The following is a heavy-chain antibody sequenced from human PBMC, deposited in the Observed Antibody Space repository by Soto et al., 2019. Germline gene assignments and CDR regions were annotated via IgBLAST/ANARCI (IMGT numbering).Heavy chain of an antibody. Sequence: EVQLLESGGGLVQPGGSLRLSCAASGFTFSSYAMSWVRQAPGKGLEWVSAISGSGGSTYYADSVKGRFTISRDNSKNTLYLQMNSLRAEDTAVYYCAKDGDVRFLEWLNEPYGMDVWGQGTTVTVSS. J-gene: IGHJ6*02. CDR3: AKDGDVRFLEWLNEPYGMDV. D-gene: IGHD3-3*01. CDR1: GFTFSSYA. V-gene: IGHV3-23*01. CDR2: ISGSGGST.